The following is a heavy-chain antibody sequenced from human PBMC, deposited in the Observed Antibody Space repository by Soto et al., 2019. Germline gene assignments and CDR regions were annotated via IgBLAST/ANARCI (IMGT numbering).Heavy chain of an antibody. CDR1: GFTVSSNY. CDR2: IYSGGST. Sequence: EVQQVETGGGLIQPGGSLRLSCAASGFTVSSNYMSWVRQAPGKGLEWVAVIYSGGSTYYADSVRGRFTIARDNSKNTLYLQMKSLRAEDTAVYYCARDPPATRHGMDVWGQGTTVTVSS. CDR3: ARDPPATRHGMDV. V-gene: IGHV3-53*02. J-gene: IGHJ6*02.